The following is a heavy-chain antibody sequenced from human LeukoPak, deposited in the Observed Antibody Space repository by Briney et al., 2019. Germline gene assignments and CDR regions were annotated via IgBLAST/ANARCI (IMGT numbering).Heavy chain of an antibody. CDR1: GGSISNFY. V-gene: IGHV4-4*07. J-gene: IGHJ5*02. CDR2: IYTNGST. CDR3: ERGLGYYGSGSYVYNWFAP. D-gene: IGHD3-10*01. Sequence: PSETLSLTWSGSGGSISNFYWSWIRQPAGQGLGWIGCIYTNGSTKYNPSLKSGVTISVDTSKKQFSLKLTSVNAADTAVFYCERGLGYYGSGSYVYNWFAPWGQGSLVTVSS.